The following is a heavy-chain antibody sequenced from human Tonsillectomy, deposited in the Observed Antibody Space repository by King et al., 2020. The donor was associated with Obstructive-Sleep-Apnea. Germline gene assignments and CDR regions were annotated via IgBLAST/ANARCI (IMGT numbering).Heavy chain of an antibody. Sequence: VQLQESGPGLVKPSETLSLTCTVSGGSISGYYWSWIRQPPGKGLEWIGYIYYSGSTNYNPSLKSRVTISVDTSKNQFSLKLSSVTAADTAVYYCAREGFFHYDSSGYFPYWGQGMLVTVSS. V-gene: IGHV4-59*01. D-gene: IGHD3-22*01. J-gene: IGHJ4*02. CDR1: GGSISGYY. CDR2: IYYSGST. CDR3: AREGFFHYDSSGYFPY.